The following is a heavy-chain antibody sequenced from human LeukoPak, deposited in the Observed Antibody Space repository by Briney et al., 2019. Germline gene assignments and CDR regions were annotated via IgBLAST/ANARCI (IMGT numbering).Heavy chain of an antibody. CDR2: ISGSGGST. V-gene: IGHV3-23*01. D-gene: IGHD3-16*01. J-gene: IGHJ4*02. CDR3: AKDHFTGGDYGDYFDL. CDR1: GFTFSSYA. Sequence: GGSLRLSCAASGFTFSSYAMSWVRLAPGKGLEWVSAISGSGGSTYYADSVKGRFTISRDNSKNTLYLQMNSLRAEDTAVYYCAKDHFTGGDYGDYFDLWGQGVLVTVSS.